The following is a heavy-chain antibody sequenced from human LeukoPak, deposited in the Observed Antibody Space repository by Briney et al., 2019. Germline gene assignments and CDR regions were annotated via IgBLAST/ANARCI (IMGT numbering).Heavy chain of an antibody. V-gene: IGHV1-69-2*01. CDR2: VDPEDGET. J-gene: IGHJ4*02. Sequence: ASVKVSCKVSGYTFTDYYMHWVPQAPGKGLEWMGLVDPEDGETIYAEKFQGRVTITADTSTDTAYMELSSLRSEDTAVYYCATAGAAAGGYYFDYWGQGTLVTVSS. CDR1: GYTFTDYY. CDR3: ATAGAAAGGYYFDY. D-gene: IGHD6-13*01.